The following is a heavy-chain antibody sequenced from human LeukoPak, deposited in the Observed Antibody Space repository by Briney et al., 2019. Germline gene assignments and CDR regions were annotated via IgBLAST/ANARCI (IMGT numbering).Heavy chain of an antibody. CDR1: GFTFSSYG. D-gene: IGHD3-22*01. V-gene: IGHV3-33*01. J-gene: IGHJ4*02. Sequence: PGRSPRLSCAASGFTFSSYGMHWVRQAPGKGLEWVAVIWYDGSNKYYADSVKGRFTISRDNSKNTLYLQMNSLRAEDTAVYYCARDLYDSSGPFDYWGQGTLVTVSS. CDR3: ARDLYDSSGPFDY. CDR2: IWYDGSNK.